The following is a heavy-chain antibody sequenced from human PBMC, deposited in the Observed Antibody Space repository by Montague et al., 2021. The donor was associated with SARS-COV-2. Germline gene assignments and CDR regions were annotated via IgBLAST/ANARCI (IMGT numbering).Heavy chain of an antibody. CDR3: ARGARQGYGFRLGSFDY. J-gene: IGHJ4*02. Sequence: SETLSLTCAVYGGSLSGYYWSWIRQPPGEGLEWIGEINHSGSTNYNPSLKSRVTMSVDTSKNQFSLKLSSVTAADTAVYYCARGARQGYGFRLGSFDYWGQGTLVTVSS. CDR2: INHSGST. V-gene: IGHV4-34*01. D-gene: IGHD3-10*01. CDR1: GGSLSGYY.